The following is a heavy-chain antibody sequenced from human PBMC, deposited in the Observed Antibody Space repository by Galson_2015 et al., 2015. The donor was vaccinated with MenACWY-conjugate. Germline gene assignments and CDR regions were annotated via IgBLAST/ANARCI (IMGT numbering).Heavy chain of an antibody. CDR1: GFTFKDYP. Sequence: SLRLSCATSGFTFKDYPMTWVRQAPGKGLEWVSSLSGRGSNAYYSDSVRGRFTVSRDNSENTLSLQMNSLRPDDTAVYFCAKSFSRTTITNPTFDGWGQGTLVTVSS. J-gene: IGHJ4*02. V-gene: IGHV3-23*01. CDR3: AKSFSRTTITNPTFDG. CDR2: LSGRGSNA. D-gene: IGHD1-7*01.